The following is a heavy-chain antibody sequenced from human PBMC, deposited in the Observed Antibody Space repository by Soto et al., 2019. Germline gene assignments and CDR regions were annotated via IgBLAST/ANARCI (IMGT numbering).Heavy chain of an antibody. CDR1: GYTFTSYD. V-gene: IGHV1-8*01. CDR2: MNPNSGNT. Sequence: QVQLVQSGAEVKKPGASVKVSCKASGYTFTSYDINWVRQATGQGLEWMGWMNPNSGNTDSAQKFQGRVTITADESMSTAYMELSSLRSEDTAVYYCAREPGDYGYWGQGTLVTVSS. CDR3: AREPGDYGY. D-gene: IGHD4-17*01. J-gene: IGHJ4*02.